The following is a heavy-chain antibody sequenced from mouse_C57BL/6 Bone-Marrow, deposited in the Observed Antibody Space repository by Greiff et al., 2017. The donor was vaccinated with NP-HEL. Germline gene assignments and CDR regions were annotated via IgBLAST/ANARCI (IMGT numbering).Heavy chain of an antibody. D-gene: IGHD1-1*01. Sequence: EVKLVASGGGLVQPGGSLCLSCAASGFTFTDYYMSWVRQPPGKALAWLGFIRNKANGYTTAYSASVKGRFTISRDNSQSILYLQMKSLRAEDSATYYCARLGYYGSSYRDYFDYWGQGTTLTVSS. CDR2: IRNKANGYTT. CDR3: ARLGYYGSSYRDYFDY. J-gene: IGHJ2*01. V-gene: IGHV7-3*01. CDR1: GFTFTDYY.